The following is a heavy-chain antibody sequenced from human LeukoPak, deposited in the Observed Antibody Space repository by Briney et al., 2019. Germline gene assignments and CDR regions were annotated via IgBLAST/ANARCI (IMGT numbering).Heavy chain of an antibody. D-gene: IGHD1-14*01. V-gene: IGHV5-51*01. J-gene: IGHJ6*02. CDR2: IYPGDSDT. Sequence: GESLKISCKGSGYSFTSYWIGWVRQMPGKGLEWMGIIYPGDSDTRYGPSFQGQVTISADKSITTGYLQWSSLKASDTAVYYCVRHDNVGRYHYYGMDVWGQGTTVTVSS. CDR3: VRHDNVGRYHYYGMDV. CDR1: GYSFTSYW.